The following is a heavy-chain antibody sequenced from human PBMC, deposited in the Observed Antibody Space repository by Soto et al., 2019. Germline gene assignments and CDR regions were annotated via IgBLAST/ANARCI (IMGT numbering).Heavy chain of an antibody. CDR3: ARVKGRLRYFEWLSRVEGWFDP. CDR1: GGSISSGGYS. V-gene: IGHV4-30-2*01. CDR2: IYHSGST. Sequence: LSLTCAVSGGSISSGGYSWSWIRQPPGKGLEWIGYIYHSGSTYYNPSLKSRVTISVDRSKNQFSLKLSSVTAADTAVYYCARVKGRLRYFEWLSRVEGWFDPWGQGPLGTACS. J-gene: IGHJ5*02. D-gene: IGHD3-9*01.